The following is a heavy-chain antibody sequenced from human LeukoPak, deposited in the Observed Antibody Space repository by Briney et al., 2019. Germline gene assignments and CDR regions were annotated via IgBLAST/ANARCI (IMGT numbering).Heavy chain of an antibody. CDR2: INPNSGGT. D-gene: IGHD3-3*01. CDR1: GYTFTGYY. V-gene: IGHV1-2*06. Sequence: GASVKVSCKASGYTFTGYYMHWVRQAPGQGLEWMGRINPNSGGTNYAQKFQGRVTMTRDTSISTAYMELSRLRSDDTAVYYCARGEYYDFWPDDYWGQGTLVTVSS. CDR3: ARGEYYDFWPDDY. J-gene: IGHJ4*02.